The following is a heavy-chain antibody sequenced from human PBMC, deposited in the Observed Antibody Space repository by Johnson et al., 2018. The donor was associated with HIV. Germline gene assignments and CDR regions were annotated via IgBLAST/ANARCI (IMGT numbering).Heavy chain of an antibody. D-gene: IGHD6-19*01. Sequence: VQLVESGGGLVQPGGSLRLSCAASGFTFSSYWMHWVRQAPGKGLVWVSRINSDGSSTCYADSVKGRITISRDNAKNTLYLQMNSLRAEDTAVYYCAREPGYSSGPDAFDLWGQGTMVTVSS. V-gene: IGHV3-74*01. J-gene: IGHJ3*01. CDR3: AREPGYSSGPDAFDL. CDR1: GFTFSSYW. CDR2: INSDGSST.